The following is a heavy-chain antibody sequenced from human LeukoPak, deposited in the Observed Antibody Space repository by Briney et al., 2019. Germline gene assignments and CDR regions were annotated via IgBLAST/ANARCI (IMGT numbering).Heavy chain of an antibody. CDR2: TYYRSKWYN. CDR1: GDSVSSNSAA. CDR3: AREVDSGLAYSGSHSEFDY. D-gene: IGHD1-26*01. J-gene: IGHJ4*02. V-gene: IGHV6-1*01. Sequence: SQTLPLTCAISGDSVSSNSAAWNWIRQSPSRGLEWLGRTYYRSKWYNDYAVSVKSRITINPDTSKNHVSLQLNSVTPEDTAVYYCAREVDSGLAYSGSHSEFDYWGQGTLVTVSS.